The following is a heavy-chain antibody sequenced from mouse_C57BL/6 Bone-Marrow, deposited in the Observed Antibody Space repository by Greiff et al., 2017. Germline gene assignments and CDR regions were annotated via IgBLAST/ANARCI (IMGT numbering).Heavy chain of an antibody. CDR3: ARDDGYLYYYAMDY. V-gene: IGHV1-75*01. D-gene: IGHD2-3*01. CDR2: IFPGSGST. J-gene: IGHJ4*01. CDR1: GYTFTDYY. Sequence: QVQLQQSGPELVKPGASVKISCKASGYTFTDYYINWVKQRPGQGLEWIGWIFPGSGSTYYNEKLKGKATLTVDKSSSTAYMLLSRLTSEDSAVYFCARDDGYLYYYAMDYWGQGTSVTVSS.